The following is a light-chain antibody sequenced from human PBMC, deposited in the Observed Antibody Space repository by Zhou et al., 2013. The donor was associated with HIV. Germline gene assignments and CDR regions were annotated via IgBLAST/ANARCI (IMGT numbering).Light chain of an antibody. CDR1: QSLIHNDRNTY. J-gene: IGKJ1*01. V-gene: IGKV2-24*01. CDR2: KIS. Sequence: DVLMTQTPRSLPVIIGHSAVLFCKSNQSLIHNDRNTYLSWLHQRPGRPPRPLIYKISNRFSGVPDRFSGSGAGTDFTLTIRRVEAEDVGVYYCMQATKYPRTFGQGTKVEIK. CDR3: MQATKYPRT.